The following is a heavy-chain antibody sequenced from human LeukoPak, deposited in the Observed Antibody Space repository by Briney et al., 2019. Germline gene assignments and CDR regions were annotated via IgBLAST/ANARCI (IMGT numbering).Heavy chain of an antibody. CDR1: AYTFTDYY. CDR3: ARDASASGWYYFDY. V-gene: IGHV1-2*02. Sequence: VASVKVSCKASAYTFTDYYMHWVRQAPGQGLEWMGWINPYSGGTDSAQKFQGRVTMTRDTSINTAYMELSRLRSDDTAVYYCARDASASGWYYFDYWGQGTLVTVSS. J-gene: IGHJ4*02. D-gene: IGHD6-19*01. CDR2: INPYSGGT.